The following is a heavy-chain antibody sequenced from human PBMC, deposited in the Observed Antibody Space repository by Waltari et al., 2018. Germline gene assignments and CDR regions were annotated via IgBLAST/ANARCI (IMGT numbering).Heavy chain of an antibody. CDR2: IIPIFGTA. V-gene: IGHV1-69*05. Sequence: QVQLVQSGAEVKKPGSSVKVSCKASGGTFSSYAISWVRQAPGQGLEWMGGIIPIFGTANYAQKCQGRVTITTDESTSTAYMELSSLRSEDTAVYYCARVGEESGWGTAGAYNYWGQGTLVTVSS. D-gene: IGHD6-13*01. J-gene: IGHJ4*02. CDR3: ARVGEESGWGTAGAYNY. CDR1: GGTFSSYA.